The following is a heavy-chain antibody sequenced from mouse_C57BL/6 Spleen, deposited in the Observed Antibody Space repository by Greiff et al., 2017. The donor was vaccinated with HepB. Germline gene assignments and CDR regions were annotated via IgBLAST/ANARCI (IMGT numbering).Heavy chain of an antibody. CDR2: IYPGSGST. CDR1: GYTFTSYW. CDR3: ARCSTTVVKDY. D-gene: IGHD1-1*01. Sequence: QVQLQQSGAELVKPGASVKMSCKASGYTFTSYWITWVKQRPGQGLEWIGDIYPGSGSTNYNEKFKSKATLTVDTSSSTAYMQLSSLTSEDSAVYYCARCSTTVVKDYWGQGTTLTVSS. J-gene: IGHJ2*01. V-gene: IGHV1-55*01.